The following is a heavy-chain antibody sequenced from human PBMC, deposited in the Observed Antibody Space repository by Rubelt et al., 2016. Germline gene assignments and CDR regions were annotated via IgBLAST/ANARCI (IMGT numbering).Heavy chain of an antibody. D-gene: IGHD2-2*01. Sequence: QVQLQQWGAGLLKPSETLSLTCAVYGGSFSAYYWTWIRRSPGKGLEWIGEIDHSGNSNHNPSLKSRVTLSVDTSKNQFYRKMRSVTAADMAVYFCAGAGSSLRFWGQGTLVTVSS. CDR1: GGSFSAYY. CDR3: AGAGSSLRF. CDR2: IDHSGNS. V-gene: IGHV4-34*01. J-gene: IGHJ4*02.